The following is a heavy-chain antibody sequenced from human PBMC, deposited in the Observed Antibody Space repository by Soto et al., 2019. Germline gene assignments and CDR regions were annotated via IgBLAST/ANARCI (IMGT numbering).Heavy chain of an antibody. CDR1: GGSISSSNW. J-gene: IGHJ4*02. D-gene: IGHD6-13*01. CDR2: IYHSGST. CDR3: ARVKAATNRLYYFDY. V-gene: IGHV4-4*02. Sequence: SETLSLTCAVSGGSISSSNWWSWVRQPPGKGLEWIGEIYHSGSTNYNPSLKSRVTISVDKSKNQFSLKLSSVTAADTAVYYCARVKAATNRLYYFDYWGQGTLVTVSS.